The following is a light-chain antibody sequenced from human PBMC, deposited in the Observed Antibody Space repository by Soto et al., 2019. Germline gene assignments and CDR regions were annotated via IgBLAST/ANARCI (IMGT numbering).Light chain of an antibody. CDR1: QSVSSSF. CDR3: QQDDSSPWT. Sequence: EIVLTQSPGTLSLSPGERATLSCRASQSVSSSFLAWYQQKHGQAPRLLIYGASSMATGIPDRFSGSGSGTDFTLTISRLEPEDFAVFYCQQDDSSPWTFGQGTKVDIK. CDR2: GAS. V-gene: IGKV3-20*01. J-gene: IGKJ1*01.